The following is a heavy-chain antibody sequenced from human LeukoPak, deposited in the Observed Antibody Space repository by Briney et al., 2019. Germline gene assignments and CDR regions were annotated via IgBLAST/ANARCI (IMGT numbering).Heavy chain of an antibody. Sequence: ASVKVSCKASGYTFTSYYMHWVRQAPGQGLEWMGIINPSGGSTSYAQKFQGRVTMTRDMSTSTVYMELSSLRSEDTAVYYCAREYSGSYFSYYYYYMDVWGKGTTVTVSS. CDR2: INPSGGST. CDR1: GYTFTSYY. J-gene: IGHJ6*03. V-gene: IGHV1-46*01. CDR3: AREYSGSYFSYYYYYMDV. D-gene: IGHD1-26*01.